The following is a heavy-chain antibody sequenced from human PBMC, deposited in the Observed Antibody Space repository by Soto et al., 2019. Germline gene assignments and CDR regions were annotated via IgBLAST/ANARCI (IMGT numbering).Heavy chain of an antibody. Sequence: WGSLRLSCAASGFTFSAYGMHWVRQAPGKGLERVAVISNDGNNKYHADSVKGRFTISRDNSKNTLYLQMNSLRAEDTAVYYCAKDSGRGSADYYFDYWGRGTLVTVSS. V-gene: IGHV3-30*18. D-gene: IGHD3-10*01. J-gene: IGHJ4*02. CDR2: ISNDGNNK. CDR3: AKDSGRGSADYYFDY. CDR1: GFTFSAYG.